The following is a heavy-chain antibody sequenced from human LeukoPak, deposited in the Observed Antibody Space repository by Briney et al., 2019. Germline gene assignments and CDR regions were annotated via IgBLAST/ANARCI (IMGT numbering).Heavy chain of an antibody. CDR3: ASPLDYDSSGYYY. CDR1: GFTFSSYI. Sequence: GGSLRLSCTASGFTFSSYIMNWVRQAPGKGLEWVSYISSSSSYTNYADSVKGRFTISRDNAKNSLYLQMNSLRAEDTAVYYCASPLDYDSSGYYYWGQGTLVTVSS. CDR2: ISSSSSYT. J-gene: IGHJ4*02. D-gene: IGHD3-22*01. V-gene: IGHV3-21*05.